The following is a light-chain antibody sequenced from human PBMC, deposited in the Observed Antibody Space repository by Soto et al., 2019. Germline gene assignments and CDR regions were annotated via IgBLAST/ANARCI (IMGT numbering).Light chain of an antibody. CDR3: SSFTCTSGL. Sequence: QSALTQPASVSGSPGQSITISCTGAVSEVAGYTYVSWYQQLPGKGSKVIIYDVSNRPSGVSNRFSGSKSGTTASLTISGLQAEDEADYYCSSFTCTSGLFGGGTKLTVL. V-gene: IGLV2-14*03. CDR2: DVS. J-gene: IGLJ2*01. CDR1: VSEVAGYTY.